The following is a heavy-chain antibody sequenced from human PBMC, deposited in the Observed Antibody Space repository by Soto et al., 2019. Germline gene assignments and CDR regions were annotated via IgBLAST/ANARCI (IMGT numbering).Heavy chain of an antibody. CDR3: ARGDSTDCSIGVCSFFYTHYMDV. J-gene: IGHJ6*02. Sequence: GASVKVSCKASGYSFTDYHIHWVRQAPGQGLEWLGRINPKSGGTSTAQKFQGWVTMTTDTSISTASMELTRLTSDDTAIYYCARGDSTDCSIGVCSFFYTHYMDVWGQATTVTVS. CDR1: GYSFTDYH. CDR2: INPKSGGT. D-gene: IGHD2-8*01. V-gene: IGHV1-2*04.